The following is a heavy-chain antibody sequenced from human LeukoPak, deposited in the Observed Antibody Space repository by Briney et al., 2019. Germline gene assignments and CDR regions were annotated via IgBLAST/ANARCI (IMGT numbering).Heavy chain of an antibody. J-gene: IGHJ4*02. CDR2: ISSNGGDT. CDR1: GFTFSNYA. Sequence: QPGGFLRLSCAASGFTFSNYAMHWVRQAPGKGLEYVSGISSNGGDTYYANSVKGRFTISRDNSKNTLYLQMGSLRAEDMAMYYCASRDSSGYWGQGTLVTVSS. V-gene: IGHV3-64*01. CDR3: ASRDSSGY. D-gene: IGHD3-22*01.